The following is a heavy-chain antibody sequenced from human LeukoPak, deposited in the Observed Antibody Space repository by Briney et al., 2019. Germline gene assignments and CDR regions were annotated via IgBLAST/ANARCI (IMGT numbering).Heavy chain of an antibody. CDR1: GFSFSTYE. J-gene: IGHJ4*02. V-gene: IGHV3-48*03. Sequence: GGSLRLSCAASGFSFSTYEMNWVRQAPGKGLEWVSYISSGGSAIYYADSVTGRFTISRDNAKNSLYLQMNSLRAEDTAVYYCARDRPSGKITMIRGVALDYWGQGTLVTVSS. CDR2: ISSGGSAI. CDR3: ARDRPSGKITMIRGVALDY. D-gene: IGHD3-10*01.